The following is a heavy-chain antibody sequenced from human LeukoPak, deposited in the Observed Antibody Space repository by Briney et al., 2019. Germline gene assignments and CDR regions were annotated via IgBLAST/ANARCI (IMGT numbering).Heavy chain of an antibody. J-gene: IGHJ4*02. CDR1: GFTFSSYW. CDR3: ARLDIVGATGDYDY. D-gene: IGHD1-26*01. Sequence: GGSLRLSCAASGFTFSSYWMHWVRQAPGKGLVWVSRINSDGSSTSYADSVKGRFTISRDNAKNTLYLQMNSLRAEDTAVYYCARLDIVGATGDYDYWGQGTLVTVSS. V-gene: IGHV3-74*01. CDR2: INSDGSST.